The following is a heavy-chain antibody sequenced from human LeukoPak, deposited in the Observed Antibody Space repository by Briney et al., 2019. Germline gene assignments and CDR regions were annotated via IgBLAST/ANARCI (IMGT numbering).Heavy chain of an antibody. Sequence: PSGTLSLTCTVSDDPLTRGVYYCNWIRQPARKGLEWIGDVYTSGATTNSNPSLKSRVAISLDTSKNHFSLKLSSVTAADTAVYYCARAKKRSGRSRNFYLDVWGKGTTVTVSS. D-gene: IGHD1-26*01. CDR1: DDPLTRGVYY. J-gene: IGHJ6*03. CDR3: ARAKKRSGRSRNFYLDV. CDR2: VYTSGATT. V-gene: IGHV4-61*09.